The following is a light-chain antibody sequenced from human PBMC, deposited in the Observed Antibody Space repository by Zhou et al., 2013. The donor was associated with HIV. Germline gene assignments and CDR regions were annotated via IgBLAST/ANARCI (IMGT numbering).Light chain of an antibody. CDR3: QQRSNWPAIT. CDR1: QSVTSNF. J-gene: IGKJ5*01. CDR2: GAS. V-gene: IGKV3D-20*02. Sequence: EIVLTQSPGTLSLSPGERATLSCRTSQSVTSNFLAWYQQKPGQAPRLLIFGASNRATGIPDKFSGSGSGTDFTLTINGLEPEDIAVYYCQQRSNWPAITFGQGTRLEIK.